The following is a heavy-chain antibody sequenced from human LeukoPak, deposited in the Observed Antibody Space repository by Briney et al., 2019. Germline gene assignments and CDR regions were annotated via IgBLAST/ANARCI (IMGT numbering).Heavy chain of an antibody. V-gene: IGHV3-23*01. Sequence: GGSLRLSCATSGFTFSTYAMSWVRQAPGKGLEWVSAISGSGGSAFYADSVKGRFTISRDNSKNTLYLQVNSLRAEDTAIYYCAKEGDRSFDYWGQGTLVTVSS. J-gene: IGHJ4*02. CDR1: GFTFSTYA. CDR3: AKEGDRSFDY. CDR2: ISGSGGSA. D-gene: IGHD3-16*01.